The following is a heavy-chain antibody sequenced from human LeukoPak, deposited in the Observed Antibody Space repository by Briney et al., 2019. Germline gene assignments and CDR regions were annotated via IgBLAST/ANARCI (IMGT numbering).Heavy chain of an antibody. D-gene: IGHD2-8*02. Sequence: GGSLRLSCSASGFTFSSYAMHWVRQAPGKGLEYVSSISHNGGSTYYADSVKGRFTISRDNSKNTLYLQMSSLRAEDTAVYYCARGAGGYVDYWGQGTVVTVSS. CDR2: ISHNGGST. CDR1: GFTFSSYA. J-gene: IGHJ4*02. CDR3: ARGAGGYVDY. V-gene: IGHV3-64D*06.